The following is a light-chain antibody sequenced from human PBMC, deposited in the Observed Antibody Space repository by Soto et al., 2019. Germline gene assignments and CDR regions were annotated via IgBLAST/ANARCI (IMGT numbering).Light chain of an antibody. CDR2: DVS. Sequence: QFALTQPRSVSGSPGQSVTISCTGTSSDVGDYNYVSWYQQYPGKAPKVVISDVSRRPLGVPERFSGSKSGNTASLTISGLQAEDEADYYCWSYAGSYTWVFGGGTKLTVL. CDR1: SSDVGDYNY. V-gene: IGLV2-11*01. CDR3: WSYAGSYTWV. J-gene: IGLJ3*02.